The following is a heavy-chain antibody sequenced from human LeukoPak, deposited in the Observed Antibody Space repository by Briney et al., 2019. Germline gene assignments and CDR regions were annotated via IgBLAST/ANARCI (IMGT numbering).Heavy chain of an antibody. V-gene: IGHV3-30*02. J-gene: IGHJ6*03. CDR2: IRNDGSNK. CDR3: ARGMATIDGYYYYMDV. D-gene: IGHD5-24*01. CDR1: GFTFSSYG. Sequence: GGSLRLSCAASGFTFSSYGMHWVRQAPGKGLEWVAFIRNDGSNKYYADSVKGRFTISRDNAKNSLYLQMNSLRAEDTALYHCARGMATIDGYYYYMDVWGKGTTVTVSS.